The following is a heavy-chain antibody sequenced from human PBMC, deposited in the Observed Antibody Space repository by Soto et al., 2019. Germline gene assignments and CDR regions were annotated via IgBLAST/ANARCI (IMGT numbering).Heavy chain of an antibody. CDR1: GFTFSTYF. Sequence: EVQLVESGGGLVQPGGSLRLSCAASGFTFSTYFMTWVRQAPGKGLEWVATIKPDGSERWYVASVKGRFTISRDNAKNSLYLEMNSLRAEDTAFHFCASALNWPTCWCQGSLVAVSS. V-gene: IGHV3-7*01. CDR2: IKPDGSER. CDR3: ASALNWPTC. D-gene: IGHD1-20*01. J-gene: IGHJ4*02.